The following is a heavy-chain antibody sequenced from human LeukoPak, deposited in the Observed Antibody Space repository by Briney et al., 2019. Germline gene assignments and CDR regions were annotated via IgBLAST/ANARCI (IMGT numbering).Heavy chain of an antibody. CDR1: GGSISSGDYY. J-gene: IGHJ5*02. V-gene: IGHV4-30-4*01. CDR2: IYYSGST. CDR3: ARDHGYYDILTGYSPNWFDP. D-gene: IGHD3-9*01. Sequence: SETLSLTCTVSGGSISSGDYYWSWIRQPPGKGLEWIGYIYYSGSTYYNPSLKSRVTISVDTSKNQFSLKLSSVTAADTAVYYCARDHGYYDILTGYSPNWFDPWGQGTLVTVSS.